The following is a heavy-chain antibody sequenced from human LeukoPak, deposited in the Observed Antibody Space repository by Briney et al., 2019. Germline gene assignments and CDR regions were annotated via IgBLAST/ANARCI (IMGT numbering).Heavy chain of an antibody. CDR3: AKSFRSTSLDY. V-gene: IGHV3-23*01. Sequence: PGGSLRLSCAASGFTFSSYAMSWVRQAPGKGLEWVSAISGSGGSTYYADSVKGRLTISRDNSRNTLYLQMNSLRAGDTAVYYCAKSFRSTSLDYWGQGILVTVSS. CDR2: ISGSGGST. CDR1: GFTFSSYA. D-gene: IGHD2-2*01. J-gene: IGHJ4*02.